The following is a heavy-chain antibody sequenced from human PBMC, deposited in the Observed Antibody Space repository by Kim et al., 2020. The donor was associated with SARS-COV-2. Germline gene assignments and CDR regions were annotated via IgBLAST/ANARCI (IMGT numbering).Heavy chain of an antibody. J-gene: IGHJ4*02. Sequence: GGSLRLSCAASGFTFSSYAMSWVRQAPGKGLEWVSAISGSGGSTYYTDSVKGRFTISRDNSKNTLYLQMNSLRAEDTAVYYCAKFQVAHVLRYFDWSYFDYWGQGTLVTVSS. CDR3: AKFQVAHVLRYFDWSYFDY. V-gene: IGHV3-23*01. D-gene: IGHD3-9*01. CDR2: ISGSGGST. CDR1: GFTFSSYA.